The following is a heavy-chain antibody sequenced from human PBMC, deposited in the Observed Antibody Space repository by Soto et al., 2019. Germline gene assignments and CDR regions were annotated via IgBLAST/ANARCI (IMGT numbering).Heavy chain of an antibody. CDR2: IYYSGST. V-gene: IGHV4-30-4*01. CDR1: GDSITNGNYY. CDR3: ARHYYDSSAYHFVGLDY. J-gene: IGHJ4*02. D-gene: IGHD3-22*01. Sequence: SETLSLTCTVSGDSITNGNYYWSWIRQPPGKGLEWIGYIYYSGSTYSNPSLNGRLTMSVQTSENQFSLKLSSVTAADTALYYCARHYYDSSAYHFVGLDYWGQGTLVNVSS.